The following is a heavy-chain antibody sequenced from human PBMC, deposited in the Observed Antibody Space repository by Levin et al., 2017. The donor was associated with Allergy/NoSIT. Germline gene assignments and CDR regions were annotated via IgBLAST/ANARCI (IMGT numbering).Heavy chain of an antibody. CDR3: ARMYYESTNSYYESAFDI. Sequence: ASVKVSCKAFGYSFTNCFMIWVRQAPGQGLEWMGIINPRDGRTDYAQKFRGRVTMTRDTSTSTVYMELSRLRSEDTAVYFCARMYYESTNSYYESAFDIWGQGTMVTVSS. CDR2: INPRDGRT. D-gene: IGHD4-11*01. CDR1: GYSFTNCF. J-gene: IGHJ3*02. V-gene: IGHV1-46*01.